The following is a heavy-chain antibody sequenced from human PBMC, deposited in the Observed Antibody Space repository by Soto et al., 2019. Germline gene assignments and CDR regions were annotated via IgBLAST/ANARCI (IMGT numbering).Heavy chain of an antibody. CDR3: AAGTYHYDSNAPLPY. J-gene: IGHJ4*02. D-gene: IGHD3-22*01. CDR2: IYYTGST. V-gene: IGHV4-59*01. CDR1: GGSMSSFY. Sequence: PSETLSLTCTISGGSMSSFYWSLIRQPPGKGLEWVGYIYYTGSTDYNPSLKSRVTISVDTSKNQFSLKLTSVTAADTAVYYCAAGTYHYDSNAPLPYWGQGTLVTVSS.